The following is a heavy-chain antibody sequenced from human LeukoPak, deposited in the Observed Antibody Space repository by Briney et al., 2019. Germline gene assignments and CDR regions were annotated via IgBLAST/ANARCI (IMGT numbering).Heavy chain of an antibody. D-gene: IGHD3-16*02. CDR2: ISSSSSYI. CDR3: ASFSGSYRPPYYFDY. J-gene: IGHJ4*03. V-gene: IGHV3-21*01. Sequence: TGGSLRLSCAASGFTFSNAWMSWVRQAPGKGLEWVSSISSSSSYIYYADSVKGRFTISGDNAKNSLYLQMNSLRAEDTAVYYCASFSGSYRPPYYFDYWGQGTTVTVSS. CDR1: GFTFSNAW.